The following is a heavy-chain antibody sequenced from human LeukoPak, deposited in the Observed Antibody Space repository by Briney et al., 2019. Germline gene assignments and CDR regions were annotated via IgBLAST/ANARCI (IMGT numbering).Heavy chain of an antibody. J-gene: IGHJ6*03. Sequence: PSETLSLTCAVYGGSFSSYYWSWIRQPPGKGLEWIGYIYYSGSTNYNPSLKSRVTISVDTSKNPFSLKLSSVTAADTAVYYCARHAWFGELLYYYYYMDVWGKGTTVTISS. CDR3: ARHAWFGELLYYYYYMDV. CDR2: IYYSGST. CDR1: GGSFSSYY. V-gene: IGHV4-59*08. D-gene: IGHD3-10*01.